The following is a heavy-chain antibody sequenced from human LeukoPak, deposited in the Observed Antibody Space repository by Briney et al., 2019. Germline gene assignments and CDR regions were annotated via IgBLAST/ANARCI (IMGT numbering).Heavy chain of an antibody. J-gene: IGHJ4*02. D-gene: IGHD1-26*01. V-gene: IGHV3-21*01. CDR3: ARDRDSGSYGE. Sequence: GETLRLSCAASGFTFSSSWMHWVRQAPGKGLEWVSSISSSSSYIYYADSVKGRFTISRDNAKNSLYLQMNSLRAEDTAVYYCARDRDSGSYGEWGQGTLVTVSS. CDR1: GFTFSSSW. CDR2: ISSSSSYI.